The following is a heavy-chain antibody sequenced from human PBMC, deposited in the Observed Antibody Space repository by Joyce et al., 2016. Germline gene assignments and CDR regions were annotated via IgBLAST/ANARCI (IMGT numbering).Heavy chain of an antibody. CDR1: GYTFTGHT. CDR2: INAGNGNT. J-gene: IGHJ4*02. Sequence: QVQLVQSGAEVKKPGASVKVSCKASGYTFTGHTIHWVRQAPGQSLEWMVGINAGNGNTRCSQKFQGRVTVSRDTSANTAYMEVSSLRSEDTAVYYCARGSSALTYFDFWGQGTLVTVSS. D-gene: IGHD3-10*01. V-gene: IGHV1-3*01. CDR3: ARGSSALTYFDF.